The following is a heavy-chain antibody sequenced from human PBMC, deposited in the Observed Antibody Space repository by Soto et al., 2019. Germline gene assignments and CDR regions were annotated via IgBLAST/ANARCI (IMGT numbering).Heavy chain of an antibody. V-gene: IGHV4-59*01. CDR1: GDSITDYY. D-gene: IGHD6-13*01. J-gene: IGHJ4*02. Sequence: SETLSLTCTVSGDSITDYYWSWIRQAPGKGLEWIGFIYHSGNTNYKSSLKGRVTMSMDTSKSQFFLKLTSVTAADTAVYYCARDLGIGSSGPFDYSGQAALVTVSS. CDR2: IYHSGNT. CDR3: ARDLGIGSSGPFDY.